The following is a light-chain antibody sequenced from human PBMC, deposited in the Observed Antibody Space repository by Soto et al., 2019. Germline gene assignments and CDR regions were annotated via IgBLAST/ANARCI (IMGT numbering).Light chain of an antibody. CDR1: QSVRGK. CDR2: GAS. CDR3: PKYDTWWA. J-gene: IGKJ1*01. V-gene: IGKV3-15*01. Sequence: EIVMTQSPATLSVSPGERATLSCRASQSVRGKLAWYQQKPGQAPRLLIHGASTRATGVPARFSGSGSGTDFTLTISSLQAEDLAVYYCPKYDTWWAFGQGTKVDIK.